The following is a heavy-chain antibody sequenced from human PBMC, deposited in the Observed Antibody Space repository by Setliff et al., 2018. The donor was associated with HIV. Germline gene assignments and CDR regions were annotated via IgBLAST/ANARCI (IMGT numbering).Heavy chain of an antibody. J-gene: IGHJ3*02. V-gene: IGHV1-46*01. CDR1: GYIFTNYY. D-gene: IGHD5-12*01. CDR2: IDPRGGST. CDR3: ARGGYSGFVFDSFDI. Sequence: ASVQVSCKTSGYIFTNYYIHWVRQAPGQGLEWMGIIDPRGGSTRSALNFQDRVTLTRDTSAGTVYMDLSHLGSDDTAIYYCARGGYSGFVFDSFDIWGHGTMVTVSS.